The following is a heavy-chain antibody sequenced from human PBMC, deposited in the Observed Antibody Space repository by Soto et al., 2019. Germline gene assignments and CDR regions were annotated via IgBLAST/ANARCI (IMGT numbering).Heavy chain of an antibody. CDR1: GYTLNTYY. CDR3: ARGGHIAVVTDSFDY. V-gene: IGHV1-46*02. J-gene: IGHJ4*02. CDR2: IHPSGGGS. Sequence: QVQLVQSGAEVKKPGASVKVSCKPSGYTLNTYYLHWVRQAPGQGLEWMGIIHPSGGGSTYAQKLLGRVTMTRDTPTRTVVMELSSMRSADTAVYYCARGGHIAVVTDSFDYWGQGTLVTVSS. D-gene: IGHD2-21*02.